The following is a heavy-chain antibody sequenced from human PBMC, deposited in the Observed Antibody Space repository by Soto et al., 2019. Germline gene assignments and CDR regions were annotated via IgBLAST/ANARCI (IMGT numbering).Heavy chain of an antibody. CDR3: ARESGSYDPLDY. Sequence: ETLSLTCTVSGVSISSYYWTWIRQPPGKGLEWIGYIYYSGSTNYNPSLRSRVTISIDTSKNQFSLRLRSVTAADTAVYYCARESGSYDPLDYWGQGTLVTVSS. D-gene: IGHD3-16*01. V-gene: IGHV4-59*01. CDR1: GVSISSYY. CDR2: IYYSGST. J-gene: IGHJ4*02.